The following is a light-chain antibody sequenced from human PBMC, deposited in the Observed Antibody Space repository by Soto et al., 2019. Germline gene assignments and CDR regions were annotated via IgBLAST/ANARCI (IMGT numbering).Light chain of an antibody. Sequence: QSVLTQPPSASGTPGQRVTVSCSGSTSNIGSQTVNWYQQLPGTAPEHLIYNNNQRPSGVPGRFSGSKSGTSASLAISGLQSEDEADYYCAAWDDSLITHVFGTGTKVTVL. CDR1: TSNIGSQT. J-gene: IGLJ1*01. CDR2: NNN. V-gene: IGLV1-44*01. CDR3: AAWDDSLITHV.